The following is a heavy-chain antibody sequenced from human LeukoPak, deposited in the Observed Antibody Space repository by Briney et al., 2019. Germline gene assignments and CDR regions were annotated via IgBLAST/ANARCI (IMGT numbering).Heavy chain of an antibody. D-gene: IGHD5-18*01. V-gene: IGHV4-59*01. Sequence: SETLSLTCTVSGGSLSSYYWSWIRQPPGKGLEWIGYIYYSGSTNYNPSLKSRVTISVDTSKNQFSLKLSSVTAADTAVYYCARDDTGVFDYWGQGTLVTVSS. CDR1: GGSLSSYY. CDR3: ARDDTGVFDY. CDR2: IYYSGST. J-gene: IGHJ4*02.